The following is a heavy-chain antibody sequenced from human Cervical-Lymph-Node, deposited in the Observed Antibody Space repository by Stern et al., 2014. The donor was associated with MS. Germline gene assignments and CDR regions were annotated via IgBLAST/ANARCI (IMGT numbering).Heavy chain of an antibody. D-gene: IGHD4-17*01. CDR2: ISAYNGNT. Sequence: DQLVESGAEVKKPGASVKVSCKASGYTFTSYGISWVRQAPGQGLEWMGWISAYNGNTNYAQKLQGRVTMTTDTSTSTAYMELRSLRSDDTAVYYCARDRDGVLVYYYYGMDVWGQGTTVTVSS. J-gene: IGHJ6*02. V-gene: IGHV1-18*01. CDR3: ARDRDGVLVYYYYGMDV. CDR1: GYTFTSYG.